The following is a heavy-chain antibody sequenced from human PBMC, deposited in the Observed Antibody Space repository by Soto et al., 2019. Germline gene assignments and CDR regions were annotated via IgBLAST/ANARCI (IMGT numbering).Heavy chain of an antibody. CDR1: GFTFSTYA. CDR3: AKVGSHFWNAYASDH. V-gene: IGHV3-23*01. D-gene: IGHD3-3*02. J-gene: IGHJ4*02. CDR2: IINNGAGT. Sequence: GGSLRLSCATSGFTFSTYAMNWVRQAPGKGLEWVSTIINNGAGTYYADSVQGRFTISRDNFKNTLYLQMNSLRAEDTAVYYCAKVGSHFWNAYASDHWGQGAPVTVSS.